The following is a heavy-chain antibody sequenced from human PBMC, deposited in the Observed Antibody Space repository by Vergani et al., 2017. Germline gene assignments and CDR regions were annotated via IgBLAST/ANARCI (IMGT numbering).Heavy chain of an antibody. CDR3: ARVAPSNSEVTPTAFDV. CDR2: MNPNSGTT. J-gene: IGHJ3*01. V-gene: IGHV1-8*01. D-gene: IGHD1-1*01. Sequence: QVQLVQSGAEVKKPGDSVKVSCRASGYSYSSYEISWVRQATGQGLAWMGWMNPNSGTTGYAPKFQGRVTMTRNNAINTAYMELSRLSFDDAAVYYCARVAPSNSEVTPTAFDVWGQGTMVTVSS. CDR1: GYSYSSYE.